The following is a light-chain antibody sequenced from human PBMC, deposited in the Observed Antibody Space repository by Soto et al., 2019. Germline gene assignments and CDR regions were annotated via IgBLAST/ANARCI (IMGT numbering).Light chain of an antibody. Sequence: VLTQPPSVSAAPGQKVTISCSGSSSYIGNNYVSWYQQLPGTAPKLLIYENNKRPSGIPDRFSGSKSGTSATLGITGLQTGDEADYYCGTWDSSLSAVVFGGGTKVTVL. CDR2: ENN. CDR3: GTWDSSLSAVV. CDR1: SSYIGNNY. J-gene: IGLJ2*01. V-gene: IGLV1-51*02.